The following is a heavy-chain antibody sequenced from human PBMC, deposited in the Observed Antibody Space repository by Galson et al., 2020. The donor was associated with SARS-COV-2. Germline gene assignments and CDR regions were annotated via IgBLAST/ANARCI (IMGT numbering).Heavy chain of an antibody. D-gene: IGHD3-9*01. CDR1: GFSLSTSGMC. V-gene: IGHV2-70*01. Sequence: SGPTLVKPTQTLTLTCTFSGFSLSTSGMCVSWIRQPPGKALEWLALIDWADDKYYSTSLKTRLTISKDTSKNQVVLTMTNMDPVDTATYYCEQTTYDILTGYYSAFDYWGQGTLVTVSS. J-gene: IGHJ4*02. CDR2: IDWADDK. CDR3: EQTTYDILTGYYSAFDY.